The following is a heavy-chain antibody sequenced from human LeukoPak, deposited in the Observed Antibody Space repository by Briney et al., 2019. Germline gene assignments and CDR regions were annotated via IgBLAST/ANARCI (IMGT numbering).Heavy chain of an antibody. CDR1: GFTFSDYY. Sequence: GGSLRLSCAASGFTFSDYYMSWIRQAPGKGLEWVSYISSSGSTIYYADSVKGRFTISRDDAKNSLYLQMNSLRAEDTAVYYCARDGIVDTAMALDYWGQGTLVTVSS. J-gene: IGHJ4*02. CDR2: ISSSGSTI. CDR3: ARDGIVDTAMALDY. V-gene: IGHV3-11*01. D-gene: IGHD5-18*01.